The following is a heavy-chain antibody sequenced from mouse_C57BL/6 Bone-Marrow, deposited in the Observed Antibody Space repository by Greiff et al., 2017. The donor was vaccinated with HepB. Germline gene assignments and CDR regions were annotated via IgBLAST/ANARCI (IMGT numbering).Heavy chain of an antibody. V-gene: IGHV5-6*01. CDR3: ARLGAYYSNPFAY. Sequence: EVQVVESGGDLVKPGGSLKLSCAASGFTFSSYGMSWVRQTPDKRLEWVATISSGGSYTYYPDSVKGRFTISRDNAKNTLYLQMSSLKSEDTAMYYCARLGAYYSNPFAYWGQGTLVTVSA. J-gene: IGHJ3*01. CDR2: ISSGGSYT. D-gene: IGHD2-5*01. CDR1: GFTFSSYG.